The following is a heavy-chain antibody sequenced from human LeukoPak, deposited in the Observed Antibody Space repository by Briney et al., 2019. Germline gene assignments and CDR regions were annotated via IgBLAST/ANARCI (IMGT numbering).Heavy chain of an antibody. V-gene: IGHV4-59*01. J-gene: IGHJ4*02. CDR2: IYYSEST. D-gene: IGHD2-2*01. CDR1: GGSISSYY. Sequence: SETLSLTCTVSGGSISSYYWSWIRQPPGKGLEWIGYIYYSESTNYNPSLKSRVTISVDTSKNQFSLKLSSVTAADTAVYYCARDAYLDRTFDYWGQGTLVTVSS. CDR3: ARDAYLDRTFDY.